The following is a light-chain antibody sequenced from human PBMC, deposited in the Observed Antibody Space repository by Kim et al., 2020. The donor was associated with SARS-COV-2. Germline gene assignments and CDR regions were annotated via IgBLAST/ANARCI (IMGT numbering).Light chain of an antibody. Sequence: SSELTQDPAVSVALGQTVRITCQGDSLRSYYASWYQQKPGQAPVLVIYGKNNRPSGIPDQFSGSSSGNTASLTITGAQAEDEADYYCQAWDSSTGVFGTGTKVTVL. J-gene: IGLJ1*01. CDR2: GKN. CDR3: QAWDSSTGV. V-gene: IGLV3-19*01. CDR1: SLRSYY.